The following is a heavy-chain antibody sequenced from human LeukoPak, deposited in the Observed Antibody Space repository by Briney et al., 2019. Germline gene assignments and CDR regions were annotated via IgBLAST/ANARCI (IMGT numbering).Heavy chain of an antibody. CDR3: ATLSRIAVVVVAAQEYNWFDP. CDR2: IIPIFGTA. V-gene: IGHV1-69*06. J-gene: IGHJ5*02. CDR1: GGTFSSYA. D-gene: IGHD2-15*01. Sequence: GASVKVSCKASGGTFSSYAISWVRQAPGQGLEWMGGIIPIFGTANYAQKFQGRVTMTEDTSTDTAYMELSSLRSEDTAVYYCATLSRIAVVVVAAQEYNWFDPWGQGTLVTVSS.